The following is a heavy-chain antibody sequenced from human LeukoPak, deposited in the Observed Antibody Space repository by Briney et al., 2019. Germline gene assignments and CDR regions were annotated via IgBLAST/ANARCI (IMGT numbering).Heavy chain of an antibody. Sequence: GGSLRLSCAASGFTFDDYGMSWVRQAPGKGLVWVSRINSDGSTTNYADSVKGRFTISRDNAKNTLYLQMNSLRAEDTAVYYCARGYFLDYWGQGTLVTVSS. V-gene: IGHV3-74*01. J-gene: IGHJ4*02. CDR2: INSDGSTT. CDR1: GFTFDDYG. D-gene: IGHD1-1*01. CDR3: ARGYFLDY.